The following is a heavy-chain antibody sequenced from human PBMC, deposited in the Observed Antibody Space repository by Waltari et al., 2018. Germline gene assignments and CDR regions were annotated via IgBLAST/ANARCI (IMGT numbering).Heavy chain of an antibody. CDR1: GFRFRTFW. V-gene: IGHV5-51*01. CDR3: VSGDSRYFDL. Sequence: EVQLVQSGAEVKKSGESLTTSCKASGFRFRTFWIAWVRQMPGRGLEWLGIFYARDSVSTNSPSFEGHVTMSADDSASTAYLQWTSLKASDTAIYFCVSGDSRYFDLWGRGTLVTVSA. CDR2: FYARDSVS. J-gene: IGHJ2*01. D-gene: IGHD3-10*02.